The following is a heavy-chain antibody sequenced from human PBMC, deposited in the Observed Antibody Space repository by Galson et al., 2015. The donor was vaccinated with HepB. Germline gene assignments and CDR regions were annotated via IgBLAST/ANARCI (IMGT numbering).Heavy chain of an antibody. V-gene: IGHV1-2*02. D-gene: IGHD3-10*01. CDR1: GYTFTGYY. Sequence: SVKVSCKASGYTFTGYYMHWVRQAPGQGLEWMGWINPNSGGTNYAVQFRGRVTMTRDTSISTAYMELSRLRSDDTAMYFCAREGTMVRGGLPLWPDHWGQGTLVTVSS. CDR2: INPNSGGT. J-gene: IGHJ4*02. CDR3: AREGTMVRGGLPLWPDH.